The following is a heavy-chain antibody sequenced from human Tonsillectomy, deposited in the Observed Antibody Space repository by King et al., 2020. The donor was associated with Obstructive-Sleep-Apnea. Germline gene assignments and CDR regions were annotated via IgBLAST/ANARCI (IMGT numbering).Heavy chain of an antibody. D-gene: IGHD3-3*01. V-gene: IGHV3-30*18. CDR2: ISYDGSNK. CDR3: AKDYDLNWFYP. Sequence: QLVQSGGGVVQPGRSLRLSCAASGFTFSSYGMHWVRQAPGKGLEWVAVISYDGSNKYYADSVKGRLTISRDNSKNTLYLQMNSLRAEDTAVYYCAKDYDLNWFYPWGQGTLVTVSS. CDR1: GFTFSSYG. J-gene: IGHJ5*02.